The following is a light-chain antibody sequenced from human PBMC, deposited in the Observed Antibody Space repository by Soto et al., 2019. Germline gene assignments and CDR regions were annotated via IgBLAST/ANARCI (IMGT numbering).Light chain of an antibody. CDR2: SAS. V-gene: IGKV3-20*01. J-gene: IGKJ4*01. CDR3: QHYDTPPQVT. CDR1: QNVSSNY. Sequence: EIVLTQSPGTLSLSPGGRATLSCRASQNVSSNYLAWYQHKPGQTPRLLIYSASNIATGIPDRFSGSESETDITLTISRLEPEGFAVYYCQHYDTPPQVTGGGGTEVQIK.